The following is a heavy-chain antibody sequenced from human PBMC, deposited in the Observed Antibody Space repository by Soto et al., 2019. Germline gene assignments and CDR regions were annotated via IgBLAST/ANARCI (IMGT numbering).Heavy chain of an antibody. CDR2: IYYSGST. CDR1: GGSISSSSYY. CDR3: AKGGYDYWLDY. J-gene: IGHJ4*02. D-gene: IGHD5-12*01. Sequence: SETLSLTCTVSGGSISSSSYYWGWIRQPPGKGLEWIGSIYYSGSTYYNPSLKSRVTISVDTSKNQFSLKLSSVTAADTAVYYCAKGGYDYWLDYWGQGTLVTVSS. V-gene: IGHV4-39*01.